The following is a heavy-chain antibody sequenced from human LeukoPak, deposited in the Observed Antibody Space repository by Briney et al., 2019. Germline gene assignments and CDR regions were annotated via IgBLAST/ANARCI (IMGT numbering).Heavy chain of an antibody. Sequence: GASVKVSCKASGGTFSSYAISWVRQAPGQGLEWMGWINPNSGGTNYAQKFQGRVTMTRDTSISTAYMELSRLRSDDTAVYYCARGQYSSSTDYWGQGTLVTVSS. J-gene: IGHJ4*02. D-gene: IGHD6-6*01. CDR3: ARGQYSSSTDY. CDR2: INPNSGGT. CDR1: GGTFSSYA. V-gene: IGHV1-2*02.